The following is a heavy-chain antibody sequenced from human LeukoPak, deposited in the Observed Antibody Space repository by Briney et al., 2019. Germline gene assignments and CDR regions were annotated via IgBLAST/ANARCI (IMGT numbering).Heavy chain of an antibody. D-gene: IGHD3-10*01. CDR2: IKQDGSEK. V-gene: IGHV3-7*05. CDR1: GFTFSSYW. J-gene: IGHJ5*02. CDR3: ARGGWFFDP. Sequence: GGSLRLSCAASGFTFSSYWMSWVRQGPGKGLEWVANIKQDGSEKYYVDSVKGRFTISRDNAKNSLFLQMNNLRAEDMAVYHCARGGWFFDPWGQGTLVTVSS.